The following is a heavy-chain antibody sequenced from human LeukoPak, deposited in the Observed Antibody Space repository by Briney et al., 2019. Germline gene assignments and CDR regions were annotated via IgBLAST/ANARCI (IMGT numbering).Heavy chain of an antibody. CDR3: AKEVEYSSGWPNFDY. CDR1: GFTFRNFA. V-gene: IGHV3-23*01. D-gene: IGHD6-19*01. CDR2: ISGSGGST. Sequence: GGSLRLSCTASGFTFRNFALTWVRQAPGKGLEWVSAISGSGGSTYYADSVKGRFTISRDNSKNTLYLQMNSLRAEDTAVYYCAKEVEYSSGWPNFDYWGQGTLVTVSS. J-gene: IGHJ4*02.